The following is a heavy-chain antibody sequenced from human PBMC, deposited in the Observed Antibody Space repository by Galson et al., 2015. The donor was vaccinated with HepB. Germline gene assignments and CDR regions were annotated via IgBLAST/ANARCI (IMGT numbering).Heavy chain of an antibody. D-gene: IGHD3-3*01. CDR1: GFTFSNYA. V-gene: IGHV3-23*01. CDR3: AKGGGTSFSYYYYMDV. J-gene: IGHJ6*03. CDR2: TSAGGSST. Sequence: SLRLSCAASGFTFSNYAMNWARQTPGKGLEWVAATSAGGSSTYYADSVKGRFIISRDNSKSRLYLQMNSLRGEDTALYYCAKGGGTSFSYYYYMDVWGNGTTVTVSS.